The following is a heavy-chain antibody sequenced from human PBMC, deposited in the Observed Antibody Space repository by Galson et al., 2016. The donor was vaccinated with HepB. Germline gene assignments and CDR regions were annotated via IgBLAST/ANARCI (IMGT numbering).Heavy chain of an antibody. V-gene: IGHV3-48*04. J-gene: IGHJ6*02. CDR3: ASFGDWDYYGLDV. CDR2: ISSSSGTI. CDR1: GFTFNSYS. D-gene: IGHD3-16*01. Sequence: SLRLSCAASGFTFNSYSMNWVRQAPGKGLEWVAYISSSSGTIYYAASVKGRFTISRDNAKNSVFLQMSSLRAEDTALCYCASFGDWDYYGLDVWGQGTLVVVSS.